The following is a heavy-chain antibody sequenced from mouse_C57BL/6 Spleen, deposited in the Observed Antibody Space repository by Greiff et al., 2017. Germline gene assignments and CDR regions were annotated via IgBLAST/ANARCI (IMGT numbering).Heavy chain of an antibody. CDR1: GYTFTSYW. D-gene: IGHD1-1*01. J-gene: IGHJ2*01. CDR3: ARYYYGSSYYFDY. V-gene: IGHV1-64*01. Sequence: VQLQQPGAELVKPGASVKLSCKASGYTFTSYWMHWVKQRPGQGLEWIGMIYPKSGSTNYNEKFKSKATLTVDKSSSTAYMQLSSLTSEDSAVYYGARYYYGSSYYFDYWGQGTTLTVSS. CDR2: IYPKSGST.